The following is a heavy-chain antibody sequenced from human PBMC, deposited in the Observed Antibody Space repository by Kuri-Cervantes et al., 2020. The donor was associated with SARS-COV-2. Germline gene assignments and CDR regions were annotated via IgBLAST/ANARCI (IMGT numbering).Heavy chain of an antibody. CDR3: ARQMDV. CDR1: GYSISSGYY. J-gene: IGHJ6*04. V-gene: IGHV4-38-2*01. CDR2: IYHSGST. Sequence: ESLKISCAVSGYSISSGYYWGWIRQPPGKGLEWIGSIYHSGSTYYNPSLKSRVTISVDTSKNQFSLKLSSVTAADTAVYYCARQMDVWGKGTTVTVSS.